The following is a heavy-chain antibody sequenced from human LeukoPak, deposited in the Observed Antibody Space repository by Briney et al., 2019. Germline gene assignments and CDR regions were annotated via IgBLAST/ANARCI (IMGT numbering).Heavy chain of an antibody. CDR1: GFTFSDYW. Sequence: GGSLRLSCAASGFTFSDYWIHWVRQAPGKGLVWVSRINTDGSITNYADSVKGRFSISRDNAKNTLYLQMNSLRAEDTAVYYCARELRPYYYGMDVWGQGTTVTVSS. J-gene: IGHJ6*02. CDR2: INTDGSIT. D-gene: IGHD5-12*01. CDR3: ARELRPYYYGMDV. V-gene: IGHV3-74*01.